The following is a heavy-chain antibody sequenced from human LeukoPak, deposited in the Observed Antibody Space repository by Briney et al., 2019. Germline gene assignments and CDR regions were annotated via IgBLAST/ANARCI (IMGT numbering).Heavy chain of an antibody. J-gene: IGHJ4*02. CDR1: GGSFSGYY. V-gene: IGHV4-34*01. Sequence: TSETLSLTCAVYGGSFSGYYWSWIRQPPGKGLEWIGEINHSGSTNYNPSLKSRVTISVDTSKNQFSLKLSSVTAADTAVYYCARSQHQGYCSSTSCYTRRVTFGDYWGQGTLVTVS. CDR2: INHSGST. D-gene: IGHD2-2*02. CDR3: ARSQHQGYCSSTSCYTRRVTFGDY.